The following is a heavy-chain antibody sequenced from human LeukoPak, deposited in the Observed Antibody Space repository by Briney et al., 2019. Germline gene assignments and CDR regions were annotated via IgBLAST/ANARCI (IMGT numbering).Heavy chain of an antibody. CDR3: ARGAAAQYYFDY. Sequence: ASVKVSCKASGYTFTSYYMHWVRQAPGQGLEWMGIINPSGGNTSYAQKIQGIVTMTRDTSTSTVYMELSSLRSEDTAVYYCARGAAAQYYFDYWGQGTLVTVSS. CDR2: INPSGGNT. J-gene: IGHJ4*02. D-gene: IGHD6-13*01. CDR1: GYTFTSYY. V-gene: IGHV1-46*01.